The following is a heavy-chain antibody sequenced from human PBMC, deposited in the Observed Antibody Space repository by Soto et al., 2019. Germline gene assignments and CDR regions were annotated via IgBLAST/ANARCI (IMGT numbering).Heavy chain of an antibody. V-gene: IGHV5-10-1*01. Sequence: GESLKISCKGSGYSFTSYWISWVRQMPGKGLEWMGRIDPSDSYTNYSPSFQGHVTISADKSISTAYLQWSSLKASDTAMYYCARQLVQADYYYGMDVWGQGTTVTVSS. D-gene: IGHD6-6*01. J-gene: IGHJ6*02. CDR3: ARQLVQADYYYGMDV. CDR2: IDPSDSYT. CDR1: GYSFTSYW.